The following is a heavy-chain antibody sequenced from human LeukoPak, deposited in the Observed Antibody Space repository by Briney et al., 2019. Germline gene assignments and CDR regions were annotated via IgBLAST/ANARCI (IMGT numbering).Heavy chain of an antibody. J-gene: IGHJ4*02. D-gene: IGHD2-8*01. CDR2: FDPEDGET. CDR1: GYTLTELS. Sequence: ASVKVSCKVSGYTLTELSMHWVRQAPGKGLEWMGGFDPEDGETIYAQKFQGRVTMTEDTSTDTAYMELSCLRSEDTAVYYCATSVLMVYATDFDYWGQGTLVTVSS. V-gene: IGHV1-24*01. CDR3: ATSVLMVYATDFDY.